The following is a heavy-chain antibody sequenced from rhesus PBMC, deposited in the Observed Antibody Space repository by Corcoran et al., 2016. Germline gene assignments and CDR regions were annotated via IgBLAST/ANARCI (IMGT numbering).Heavy chain of an antibody. CDR1: GGSISDDYS. CDR2: SYGKGGGT. D-gene: IGHD3-16*01. Sequence: QVQLQESGPGLVTPSETLSLTCAVSGGSISDDYSWSWIRQPPGKGLEWIGSSYGKGGGTNNNPPVKKRVTMSIDTSNNQFSLKLSAVTAADTAVYYCARDSTIVVGKFWGQGVLVTVSS. CDR3: ARDSTIVVGKF. J-gene: IGHJ4*01. V-gene: IGHV4-106*01.